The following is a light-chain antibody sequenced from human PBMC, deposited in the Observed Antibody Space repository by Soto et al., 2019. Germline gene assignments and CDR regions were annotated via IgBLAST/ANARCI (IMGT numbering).Light chain of an antibody. V-gene: IGKV3-20*01. CDR3: QQYESSLGWS. J-gene: IGKJ1*01. Sequence: EIVMTQSPATLSVSPGERATLSCRASQSVSSSFLAWYQQRPGRAPRLLIYGASSRATDIPSRFSGSGSGTDFTLTISRLEPEDSAVYYCQQYESSLGWSFGQGTKVDIK. CDR2: GAS. CDR1: QSVSSSF.